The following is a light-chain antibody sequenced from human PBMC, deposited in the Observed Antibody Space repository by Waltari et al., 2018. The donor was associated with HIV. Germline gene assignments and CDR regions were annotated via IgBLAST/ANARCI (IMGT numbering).Light chain of an antibody. CDR1: SGHSSYA. Sequence: QLVLTQSPSASASLGASVKLTCTLDSGHSSYAIAWHQQQPEKGPRYLMKLNSDGSHTKGDGIPDRFSGSSSGAERSLTISSLHSEDEADYYCQTWGTGIRVFGGGTKLTVL. V-gene: IGLV4-69*01. J-gene: IGLJ3*02. CDR2: LNSDGSH. CDR3: QTWGTGIRV.